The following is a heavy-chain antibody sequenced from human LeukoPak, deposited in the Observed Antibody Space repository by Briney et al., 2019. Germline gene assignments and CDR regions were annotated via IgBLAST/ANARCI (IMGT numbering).Heavy chain of an antibody. V-gene: IGHV1-69*13. CDR2: IIPIFGTA. D-gene: IGHD6-13*01. Sequence: GASVTVSCKASGGTFSSYAISWVRQAPGQGLEWMGGIIPIFGTANYAQKFQGRVTITADESTSTAYMELSSLRSEDTAVYYCARGRSGQQLVDWGQGTLVTVSS. CDR1: GGTFSSYA. J-gene: IGHJ4*02. CDR3: ARGRSGQQLVD.